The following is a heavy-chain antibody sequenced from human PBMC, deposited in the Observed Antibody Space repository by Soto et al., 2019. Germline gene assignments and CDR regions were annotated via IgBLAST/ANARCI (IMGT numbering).Heavy chain of an antibody. D-gene: IGHD4-17*01. CDR3: ARARGQGDYGDPRYNWFDP. Sequence: QVQLVQSGAEVKKPGSSVKVSCKASGGTFSSYAISWVRQAPGQGLEWMGGIIPIFGTANYAQKFQGRVTITADESTSTAYMELSSLRSEDTAVYYCARARGQGDYGDPRYNWFDPWGQGTLVTVSS. CDR1: GGTFSSYA. J-gene: IGHJ5*02. V-gene: IGHV1-69*01. CDR2: IIPIFGTA.